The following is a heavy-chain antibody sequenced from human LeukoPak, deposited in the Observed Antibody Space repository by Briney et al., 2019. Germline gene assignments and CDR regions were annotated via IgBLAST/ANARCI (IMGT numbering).Heavy chain of an antibody. V-gene: IGHV1-46*01. CDR1: GYTFTSYY. CDR2: INPSGGST. J-gene: IGHJ4*02. CDR3: AREFSDSGSYYD. Sequence: ASVKVSCKASGYTFTSYYMHWVRQAPGQGLEWMGIINPSGGSTSYAQKLQGRVTMTTDTSTSTAYMELRSLRSDDTAVYYCAREFSDSGSYYDWGQGTLVTVSS. D-gene: IGHD1-26*01.